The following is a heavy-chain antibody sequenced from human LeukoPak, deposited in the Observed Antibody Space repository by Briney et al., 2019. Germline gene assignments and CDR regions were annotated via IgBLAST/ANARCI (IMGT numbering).Heavy chain of an antibody. CDR3: ARGQAARYYFDY. CDR2: ISSSSSYI. Sequence: PGGSLRLSCAASGFTFSSYSXXXXRQAPGMGXXXXSSISSSSSYIYYADSVKGRFTISRDNAKNSLYLQMNSLRAEDTAVYYCARGQAARYYFDYWGQGTLVTVSS. D-gene: IGHD6-6*01. CDR1: GFTFSSYS. J-gene: IGHJ4*02. V-gene: IGHV3-21*01.